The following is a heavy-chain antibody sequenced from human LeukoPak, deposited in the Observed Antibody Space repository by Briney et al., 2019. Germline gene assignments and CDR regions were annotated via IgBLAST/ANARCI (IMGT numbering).Heavy chain of an antibody. D-gene: IGHD4-17*01. Sequence: PGGSLRLSCAASGFTFSSYSMSWVRQAPGKGLEWVSSISSSSSYIYYADSVKGRFTISRDNAKNSLYLQMNSLRAEDTAVYYCARGESDYGDYYFDYWGQGTLVTVSS. CDR1: GFTFSSYS. CDR3: ARGESDYGDYYFDY. CDR2: ISSSSSYI. J-gene: IGHJ4*02. V-gene: IGHV3-21*01.